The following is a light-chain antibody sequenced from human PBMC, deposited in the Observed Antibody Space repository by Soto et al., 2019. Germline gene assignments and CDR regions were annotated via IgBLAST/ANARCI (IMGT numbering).Light chain of an antibody. V-gene: IGLV2-23*01. CDR3: CSYAGSSPRVV. CDR1: RSDVGSYNL. J-gene: IGLJ2*01. Sequence: QSVLTQPSSVAGSPGQSITISCTGTRSDVGSYNLVSWYQQHPGKAPKLMIYEGSKRPSGVSNRFSGSKSGNTASLTISGLQAEDEADYYCCSYAGSSPRVVFGGGTKLTVL. CDR2: EGS.